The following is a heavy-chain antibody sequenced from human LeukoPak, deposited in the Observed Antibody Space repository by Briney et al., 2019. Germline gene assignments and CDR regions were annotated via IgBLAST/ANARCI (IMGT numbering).Heavy chain of an antibody. CDR2: ISGSGDST. J-gene: IGHJ4*02. D-gene: IGHD6-19*01. V-gene: IGHV3-23*01. Sequence: GGSLRLSCAASGFTFINYAMTWVRQAPGKGLEWVSAISGSGDSTFNADSVKGRFTISRDNSKNTLYLQMNSLRAEDTALYYCAKGLTGIAVAGLDYWGQGTLVTVSS. CDR1: GFTFINYA. CDR3: AKGLTGIAVAGLDY.